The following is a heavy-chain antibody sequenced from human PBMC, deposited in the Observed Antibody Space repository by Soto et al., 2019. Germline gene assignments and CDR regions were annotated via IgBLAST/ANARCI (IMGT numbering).Heavy chain of an antibody. Sequence: ASVKVSCKASGYRFTTHYIHCVRQAPGQVLEWMGRMNVDTGGTTYAHKFQGRVTMTRDTSIRTAYLEVSSVKSDDTAMYYCARDGNFALRGYSFGFDFWGQGTLVTVSS. D-gene: IGHD5-18*01. J-gene: IGHJ4*02. CDR2: MNVDTGGT. V-gene: IGHV1-2*06. CDR3: ARDGNFALRGYSFGFDF. CDR1: GYRFTTHY.